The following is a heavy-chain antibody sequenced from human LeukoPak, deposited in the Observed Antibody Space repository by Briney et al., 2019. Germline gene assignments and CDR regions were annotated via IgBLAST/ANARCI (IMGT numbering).Heavy chain of an antibody. CDR3: ARVFSGTYLNYHHFDY. Sequence: GGSLRLSCAASGFTFSSYSMNWVRQAPGKGLEWVSSISSSSIYIYYTDSVKGRFTISRDNAKNSLYLQMNSLRAEDTAVYYCARVFSGTYLNYHHFDYWGQGTLVTVSS. V-gene: IGHV3-21*01. J-gene: IGHJ4*02. CDR1: GFTFSSYS. D-gene: IGHD1-26*01. CDR2: ISSSSIYI.